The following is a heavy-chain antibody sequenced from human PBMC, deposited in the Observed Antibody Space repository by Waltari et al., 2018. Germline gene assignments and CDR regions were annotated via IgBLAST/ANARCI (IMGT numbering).Heavy chain of an antibody. D-gene: IGHD1-26*01. V-gene: IGHV4-38-2*01. CDR3: ARGGAHGHFDY. Sequence: QVQLQESGPGLVKPSETLSLTCAVSGYSISSGYYWCWIRQPPGKGLEWIGSIYHSGSTYYNPSLKSRVTISVDTSKNQFYLKLSSVTAADTAVYYCARGGAHGHFDYWGQGTLVTVSS. CDR1: GYSISSGYY. J-gene: IGHJ4*02. CDR2: IYHSGST.